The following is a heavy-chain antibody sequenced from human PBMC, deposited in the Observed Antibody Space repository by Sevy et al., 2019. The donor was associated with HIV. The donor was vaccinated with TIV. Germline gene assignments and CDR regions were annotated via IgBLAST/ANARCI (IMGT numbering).Heavy chain of an antibody. CDR3: TTDAYYYDSGSSFLPDFDD. CDR1: GFIFSNAW. J-gene: IGHJ4*02. CDR2: IKSKTDGGTT. V-gene: IGHV3-15*07. Sequence: GGSLRLSCAASGFIFSNAWMNWVRQAPGKGLEWVGRIKSKTDGGTTDYAAPLKGRFINARDNSKNTLYLQMNSLKTEDTAVYYCTTDAYYYDSGSSFLPDFDDWGQGTLVTVSS. D-gene: IGHD3-10*01.